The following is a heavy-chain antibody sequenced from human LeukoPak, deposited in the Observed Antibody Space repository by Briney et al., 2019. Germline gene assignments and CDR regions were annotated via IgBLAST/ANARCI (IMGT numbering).Heavy chain of an antibody. CDR1: GFTFSNYG. D-gene: IGHD6-13*01. CDR3: ARDSLAAAGSFDY. CDR2: IWYDGSNK. J-gene: IGHJ4*02. Sequence: GRSLRLSCAASGFTFSNYGMHWVRQAPGKGLEWVAVIWYDGSNKYYADSVKGRFTVSRDNSKNMLYLQMNSLSAEDTAVYYCARDSLAAAGSFDYWGQGTLVTVSS. V-gene: IGHV3-33*01.